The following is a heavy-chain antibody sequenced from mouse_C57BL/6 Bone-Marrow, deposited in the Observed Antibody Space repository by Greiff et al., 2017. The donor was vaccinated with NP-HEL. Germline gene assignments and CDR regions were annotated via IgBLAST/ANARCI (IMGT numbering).Heavy chain of an antibody. CDR3: TTNYYVSTWFAY. J-gene: IGHJ3*01. D-gene: IGHD1-1*01. CDR2: IDPEDGDT. Sequence: VQLQQSGAELVRPGASVKLSCTASGFNFTDYYMHWVKQRPEQGLEWIGRIDPEDGDTKYTPQFQGKATLTADTSSNTAYMQLSRLTSEDTAVSCGTTNYYVSTWFAYWGQGTLVTVSA. V-gene: IGHV14-1*01. CDR1: GFNFTDYY.